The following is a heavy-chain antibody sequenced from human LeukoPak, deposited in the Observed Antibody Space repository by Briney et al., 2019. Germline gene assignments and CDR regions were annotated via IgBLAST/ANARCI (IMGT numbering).Heavy chain of an antibody. V-gene: IGHV3-23*01. CDR2: ISGGGGST. CDR3: AKSRVLLNYFDY. J-gene: IGHJ4*02. Sequence: GGSLRLSCVASGFTFSSFAVSWVRQAPGKGLEWVSVISGGGGSTSYADSVKGRFTISRDNSKNTLYLQMNSLRAEDTAVYYCAKSRVLLNYFDYWGQGTLVTVSS. D-gene: IGHD3-16*01. CDR1: GFTFSSFA.